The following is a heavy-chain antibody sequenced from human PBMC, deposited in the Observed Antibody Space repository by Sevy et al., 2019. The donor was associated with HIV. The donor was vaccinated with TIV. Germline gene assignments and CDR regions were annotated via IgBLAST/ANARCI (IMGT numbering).Heavy chain of an antibody. J-gene: IGHJ4*02. CDR2: IRHDGSNK. CDR1: GFTFSSYG. Sequence: GGSLRLSCAASGFTFSSYGMHWVRQAPGKGLEWVAFIRHDGSNKYYADSVKGRFTISRDNSKNTLYLQMNSLRAEDTAVYYCANTDYGDPFDYWGQGTLVTVSS. D-gene: IGHD4-17*01. V-gene: IGHV3-30*02. CDR3: ANTDYGDPFDY.